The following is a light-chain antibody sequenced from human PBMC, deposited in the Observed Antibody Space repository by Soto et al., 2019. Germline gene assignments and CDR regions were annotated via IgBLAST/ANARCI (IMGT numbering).Light chain of an antibody. J-gene: IGKJ1*01. V-gene: IGKV3-15*01. CDR3: QQYNNGPPGT. CDR2: GAS. CDR1: RSVYSN. Sequence: EIVMTQYPATLSVSPGERATLSCRASRSVYSNLAWYQHKPGQPPRLLISGASSRATGIPARFSGSGSGTEFPLTISSLQSEDFAVYYCQQYNNGPPGTFGQGTKVEIK.